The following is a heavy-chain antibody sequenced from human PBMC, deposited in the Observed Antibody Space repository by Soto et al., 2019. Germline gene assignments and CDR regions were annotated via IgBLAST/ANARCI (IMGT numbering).Heavy chain of an antibody. D-gene: IGHD4-4*01. J-gene: IGHJ5*02. V-gene: IGHV5-10-1*01. Sequence: PGESLKISCKGSGYNFSTFWINWVRQMPGKGLEWMGRIDPTNSYTDYSPSFQGHVTISADKSISTAYLQWSSLKASDAAMYYCTRSGAVTTTLFGSNWFDPWGQGTLVTVSS. CDR1: GYNFSTFW. CDR3: TRSGAVTTTLFGSNWFDP. CDR2: IDPTNSYT.